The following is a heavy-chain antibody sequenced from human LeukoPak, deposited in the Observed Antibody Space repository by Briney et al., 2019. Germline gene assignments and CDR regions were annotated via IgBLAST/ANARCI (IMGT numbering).Heavy chain of an antibody. CDR1: GGSISSSSYY. CDR2: IYYSGST. D-gene: IGHD3-9*01. Sequence: SETLSLTCTVSGGSISSSSYYWGWIRQPPGKGLEWIGSIYYSGSTYYNPSLKSRVTISVDTSKNQFSLKLRSVTAADTAVYYCARVTGYTIEDYFDYWGQGTLVTVSS. V-gene: IGHV4-39*07. J-gene: IGHJ4*02. CDR3: ARVTGYTIEDYFDY.